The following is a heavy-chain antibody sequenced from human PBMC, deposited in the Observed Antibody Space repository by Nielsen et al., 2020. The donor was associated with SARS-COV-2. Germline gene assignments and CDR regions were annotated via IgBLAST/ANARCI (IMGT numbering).Heavy chain of an antibody. CDR3: AKDSAYGDYADFDY. D-gene: IGHD4-17*01. Sequence: SCKASGYTFTSYAMSWVRQAPGKGLEWVSAISGSGGSTYYADSVKGRFTISRDNSKNTLYLQMNSLRAEDTAVYYCAKDSAYGDYADFDYWGQGTLVTVSS. CDR2: ISGSGGST. J-gene: IGHJ4*02. V-gene: IGHV3-23*01. CDR1: GYTFTSYA.